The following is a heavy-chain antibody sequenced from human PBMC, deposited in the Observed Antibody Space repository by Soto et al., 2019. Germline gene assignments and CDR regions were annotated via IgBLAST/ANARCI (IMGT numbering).Heavy chain of an antibody. D-gene: IGHD2-8*01. CDR2: IYYSGSP. J-gene: IGHJ6*02. CDR1: GGSISSGGFY. CDR3: ERASLGFCTNGVCENYYGMHL. Sequence: SETLSLTCTVSGGSISSGGFYWSWIRQHPGKGLEWIGYIYYSGSPYYNPSLKSRVTISVDKSKNQFSLKLSSVTAADTAVYYCERASLGFCTNGVCENYYGMHLWGQGNTVT. V-gene: IGHV4-31*03.